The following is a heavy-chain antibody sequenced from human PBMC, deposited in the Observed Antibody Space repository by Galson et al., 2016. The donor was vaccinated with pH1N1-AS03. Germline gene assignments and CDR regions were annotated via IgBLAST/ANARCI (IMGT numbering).Heavy chain of an antibody. V-gene: IGHV5-51*01. CDR3: ARQVQTPGYFDY. J-gene: IGHJ4*02. CDR2: IYPADSDT. D-gene: IGHD1-1*01. Sequence: QSGAEVKKPGESLRISCKGSGYSFSSDWIAWVRQMPGKGLEWMGIIYPADSDTRYSPSFQGQVTFSVDRTISTAYLPWSSLKASDTAVYFCARQVQTPGYFDYWGQGTLVTVSS. CDR1: GYSFSSDW.